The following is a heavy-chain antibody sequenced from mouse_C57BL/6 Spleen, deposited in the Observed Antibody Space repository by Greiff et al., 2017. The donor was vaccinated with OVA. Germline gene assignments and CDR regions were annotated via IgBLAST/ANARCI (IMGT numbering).Heavy chain of an antibody. CDR1: GFNIKDYY. J-gene: IGHJ3*01. CDR3: TTGTTVVATRGFAY. V-gene: IGHV14-1*01. D-gene: IGHD1-1*01. Sequence: EVQLQQSGAELVRPGASVKLSCTASGFNIKDYYMHWVKQRPEQGLEWIGRIDPEDGDTEYAPKFQGKATMTADTSSNTAYLQLSSLTSEDTAVYYCTTGTTVVATRGFAYWGQGTLVTVSA. CDR2: IDPEDGDT.